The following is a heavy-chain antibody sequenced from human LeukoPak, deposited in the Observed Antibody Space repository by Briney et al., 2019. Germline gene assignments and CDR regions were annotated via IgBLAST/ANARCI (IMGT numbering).Heavy chain of an antibody. CDR3: ARDWTVVPAAIAYFDY. Sequence: ASVKVSCKASGYTFTSYGISWVRQAPGQGLEWMGWISAYNGNTNYAQKLQGRVTMTTDTPTSTAYMELRSLRSDDTAVYYCARDWTVVPAAIAYFDYWGQGTLVTVSS. V-gene: IGHV1-18*01. J-gene: IGHJ4*02. CDR1: GYTFTSYG. D-gene: IGHD2-2*02. CDR2: ISAYNGNT.